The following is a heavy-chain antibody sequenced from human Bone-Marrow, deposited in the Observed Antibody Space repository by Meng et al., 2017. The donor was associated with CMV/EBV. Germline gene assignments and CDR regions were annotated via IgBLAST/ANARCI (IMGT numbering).Heavy chain of an antibody. V-gene: IGHV3-49*04. J-gene: IGHJ6*02. CDR1: GFTFGDYA. Sequence: GESLKISCTASGFTFGDYAMSWVRQAPGKGLEWVGFIRSKADGGTTEYAVSVKGRFTISRDDSKSIAYLQMNSLKTEDTAVYYCTRDQADDYSNYDLLYGMDVWGQGTTVT. CDR3: TRDQADDYSNYDLLYGMDV. CDR2: IRSKADGGTT. D-gene: IGHD4-11*01.